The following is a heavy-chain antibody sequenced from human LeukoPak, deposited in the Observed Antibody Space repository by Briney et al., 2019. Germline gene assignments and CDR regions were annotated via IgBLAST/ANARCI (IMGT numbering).Heavy chain of an antibody. CDR3: ARDRDLRY. CDR1: GFTFQNYA. V-gene: IGHV3-43*02. J-gene: IGHJ4*02. CDR2: ISGSGDTI. Sequence: GGSLRLSCAASGFTFQNYAMHWVRQAPGKGLEWVSLISGSGDTISYSDSVKGRFTISRDNARNSLYLQMNSLRVEDTAVYYCARDRDLRYWGQGTLVTVSS.